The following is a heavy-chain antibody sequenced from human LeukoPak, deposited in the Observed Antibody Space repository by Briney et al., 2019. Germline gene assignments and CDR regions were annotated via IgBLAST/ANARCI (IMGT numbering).Heavy chain of an antibody. Sequence: GESLKISYKASGYSFSTYWIAWVRRMPGKGVGGMGIIYPGEADNRYRPSFQGQVTISGDKSISTAYLQWSSLKASDTAMYYCARPATPGRAVAFDIWGQGTMVTVSS. J-gene: IGHJ3*02. CDR2: IYPGEADN. CDR3: ARPATPGRAVAFDI. D-gene: IGHD6-13*01. V-gene: IGHV5-51*01. CDR1: GYSFSTYW.